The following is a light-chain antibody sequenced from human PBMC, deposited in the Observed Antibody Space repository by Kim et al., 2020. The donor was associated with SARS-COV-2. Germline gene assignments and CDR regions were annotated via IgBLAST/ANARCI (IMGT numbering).Light chain of an antibody. CDR3: CLSYSGVYWV. V-gene: IGLV7-46*01. CDR2: NTK. J-gene: IGLJ3*02. Sequence: GGTFTLPCGSSTGGVTDGHYPYWFQQKPGQAPRTLIYNTKKKNSWTHARFSGSLLGGKAALTLSGAQPEDEADYYCCLSYSGVYWVFGGGTQLTVL. CDR1: TGGVTDGHY.